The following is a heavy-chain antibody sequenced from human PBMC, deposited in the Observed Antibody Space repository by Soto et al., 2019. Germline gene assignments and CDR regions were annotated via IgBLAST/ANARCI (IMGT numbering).Heavy chain of an antibody. D-gene: IGHD6-6*01. V-gene: IGHV1-69*01. CDR3: ARDWGSSSSHYYFDY. Sequence: QVQLVQSWAEVKKPGSSVKVSCKASGGTFSSYAISWVRQAPGQGLEWMGGIIPIFSIANYAQKFQGRVTITADESTSTAYMELSSLRSEDTAVYYCARDWGSSSSHYYFDYWGQGTLVTVSS. CDR2: IIPIFSIA. CDR1: GGTFSSYA. J-gene: IGHJ4*02.